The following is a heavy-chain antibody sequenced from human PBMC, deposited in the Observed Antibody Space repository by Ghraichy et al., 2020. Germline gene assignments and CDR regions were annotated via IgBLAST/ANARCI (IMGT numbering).Heavy chain of an antibody. Sequence: GGSLRLSCAASGFMFTNYWMSWVRQAPGKGLEWVANIEQDGSEKYYVASVKGRFTISRDNAKSSLFLQMNSLRAEDTAIYYCARESSSSPRYGMDVWGQGTTVTVSS. D-gene: IGHD6-13*01. CDR2: IEQDGSEK. V-gene: IGHV3-7*01. CDR3: ARESSSSPRYGMDV. CDR1: GFMFTNYW. J-gene: IGHJ6*02.